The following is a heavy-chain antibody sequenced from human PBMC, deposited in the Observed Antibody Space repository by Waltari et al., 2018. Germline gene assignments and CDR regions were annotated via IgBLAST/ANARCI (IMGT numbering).Heavy chain of an antibody. D-gene: IGHD2-2*01. Sequence: QVQLQESGPGLVKPSQTLSLTCTVPGGSIRSGSYYWSCLRQPAGKGLEWIGRSYTSGSTNYNPALKSRVTISVDTSKNQFSLKLSSVTAADTAVYYCARGIVVVPAADWFDPWGQGTLVTVSS. CDR3: ARGIVVVPAADWFDP. CDR2: SYTSGST. V-gene: IGHV4-61*02. J-gene: IGHJ5*02. CDR1: GGSIRSGSYY.